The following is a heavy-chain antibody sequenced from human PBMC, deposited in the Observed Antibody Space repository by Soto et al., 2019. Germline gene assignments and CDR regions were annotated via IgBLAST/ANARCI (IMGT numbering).Heavy chain of an antibody. D-gene: IGHD5-12*01. CDR2: IYYSGST. CDR3: ARDLLGVATIYPSSHYYYYGMDV. CDR1: GGSISSYY. J-gene: IGHJ6*02. Sequence: SETLSLTCTVSGGSISSYYWSWIRQPPGKGLEWIGYIYYSGSTNYNPSLKSRVTISVDTSKNQFSLKLSSVTAADTAVYYCARDLLGVATIYPSSHYYYYGMDVWGQGTTVTVSS. V-gene: IGHV4-59*01.